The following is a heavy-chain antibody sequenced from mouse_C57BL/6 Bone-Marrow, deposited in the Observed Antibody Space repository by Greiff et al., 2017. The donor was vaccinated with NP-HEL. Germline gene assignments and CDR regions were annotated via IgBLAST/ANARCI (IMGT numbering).Heavy chain of an antibody. CDR3: ARERVLSLDY. CDR2: IHPNSGST. V-gene: IGHV1-64*01. J-gene: IGHJ2*01. Sequence: QVQLQQSGPELVKPGASVKLSCKASGYTFTSYWMHWVKQRPGQGLEWIGMIHPNSGSTNYNEKFKSKATLTVDKSSSTAYMQLSSLTSEDSAVYYCARERVLSLDYWGQGTTLTVSS. D-gene: IGHD3-2*02. CDR1: GYTFTSYW.